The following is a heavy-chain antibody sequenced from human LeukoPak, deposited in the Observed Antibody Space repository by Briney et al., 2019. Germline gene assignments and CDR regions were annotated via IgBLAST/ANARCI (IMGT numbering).Heavy chain of an antibody. CDR2: ISGSGGST. V-gene: IGHV3-23*01. Sequence: GGSLRLSCAASGFTFSSYAMSWVRQAPGKGLEWVSAISGSGGSTYYADSVKGRFTISRDNSKNTLYLQMNSLRAEDAAVYYCATITPKLRYFDWLPGYWGQGTLVTVSS. J-gene: IGHJ4*02. CDR3: ATITPKLRYFDWLPGY. D-gene: IGHD3-9*01. CDR1: GFTFSSYA.